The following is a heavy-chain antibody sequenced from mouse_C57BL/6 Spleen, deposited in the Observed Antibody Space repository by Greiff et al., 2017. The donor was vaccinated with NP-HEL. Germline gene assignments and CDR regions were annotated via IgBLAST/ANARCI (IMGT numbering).Heavy chain of an antibody. CDR1: GYTFTTYP. V-gene: IGHV1-47*01. J-gene: IGHJ4*01. Sequence: QVQLKESGAELVKPGASVKMSCKASGYTFTTYPIEWMKQNHGKSLEWIGNFHPYNDDTKYNEKFKGKATLTVEKSSSTVYLELSRLTSDDSAVYYYVRGDYYGDYYAMAYWGQGTSVTVSS. CDR2: FHPYNDDT. CDR3: VRGDYYGDYYAMAY. D-gene: IGHD1-1*01.